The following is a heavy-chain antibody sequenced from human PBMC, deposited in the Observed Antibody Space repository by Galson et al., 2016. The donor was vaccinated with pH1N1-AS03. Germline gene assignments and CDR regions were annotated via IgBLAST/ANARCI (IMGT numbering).Heavy chain of an antibody. D-gene: IGHD4-17*01. V-gene: IGHV5-51*01. J-gene: IGHJ4*02. CDR3: ARRAYGDYVDYFDY. CDR2: LYPADSDP. CDR1: GNSFNTYW. Sequence: QSGAEVKKPGESLNISCKGSGNSFNTYWITWVRQMPGKGPEWMGVLYPADSDPRYRPSFQGQVTISADKSISTAYLQLTSLKASDTAMYYCARRAYGDYVDYFDYWGQGTLVTVSS.